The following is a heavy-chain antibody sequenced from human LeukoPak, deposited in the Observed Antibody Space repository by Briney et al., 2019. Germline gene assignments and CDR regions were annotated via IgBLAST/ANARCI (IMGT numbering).Heavy chain of an antibody. CDR2: IYYSGST. CDR3: ARHRAYNYGSLRYFDY. V-gene: IGHV4-39*01. CDR1: GGSISSSSYY. J-gene: IGHJ4*02. D-gene: IGHD5-18*01. Sequence: SETQSLTCSVSGGSISSSSYYWGWIRQPPGKGLEWIGSIYYSGSTYYNPSLKSRVTISVDTSKNQFSLKLSSVTAADTAVYYCARHRAYNYGSLRYFDYWGQGTLVTVSS.